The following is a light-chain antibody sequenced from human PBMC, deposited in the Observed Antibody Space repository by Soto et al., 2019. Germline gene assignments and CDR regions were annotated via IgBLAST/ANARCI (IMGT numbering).Light chain of an antibody. CDR3: MQRTEFHSN. J-gene: IGKJ4*01. CDR2: TVS. Sequence: EMVMTQTPLSLPVTPGEPASISCRSSQSLLDSDDGNTYLDWYVQKPGQSPQLLIYTVSYRASGVTDRFSGSLSGTDFTLKISRVEAEDVGVYYCMQRTEFHSNFGGGAKV. V-gene: IGKV2-40*01. CDR1: QSLLDSDDGNTY.